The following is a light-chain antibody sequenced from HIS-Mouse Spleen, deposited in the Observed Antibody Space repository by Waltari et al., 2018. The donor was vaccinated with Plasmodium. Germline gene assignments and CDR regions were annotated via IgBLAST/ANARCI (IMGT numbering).Light chain of an antibody. J-gene: IGLJ2*01. CDR1: SGSVSTSYY. CDR2: LTN. V-gene: IGLV8-61*01. CDR3: VLYMGSGIWV. Sequence: QTVVTQEPSFSVSPGGTVTLTCGLSSGSVSTSYYPSWYQQTPGQAPRTLIYLTNPRSSGVPDRFSGSILGNKAALTITGAQADDESDYYCVLYMGSGIWVFGGGTKLTVL.